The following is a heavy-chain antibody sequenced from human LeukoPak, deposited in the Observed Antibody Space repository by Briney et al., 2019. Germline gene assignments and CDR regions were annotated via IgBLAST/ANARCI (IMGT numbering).Heavy chain of an antibody. V-gene: IGHV4-59*01. Sequence: KPSETLSLTCTVSGGSISSYYWSWIRQPPGKGLEWIGYIYYSGSTNYNPSLKSRVTISVDTSKNQFSLKLSSVTAADTAVYYCARELRFSSYYYYMDVWGKGTTVTVSS. CDR1: GGSISSYY. CDR3: ARELRFSSYYYYMDV. J-gene: IGHJ6*03. D-gene: IGHD3-3*01. CDR2: IYYSGST.